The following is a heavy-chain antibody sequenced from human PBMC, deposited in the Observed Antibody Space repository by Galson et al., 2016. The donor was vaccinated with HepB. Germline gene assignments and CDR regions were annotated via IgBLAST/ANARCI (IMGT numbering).Heavy chain of an antibody. CDR3: KTRIDPFAGDR. Sequence: SLRLSCAASGFTSNKVWMSWVRQAPGKGLEWVGRIHSRTDGGTTDYAPPVKGRFIISRDDSKNTLYLQMNSLKIEDTAVYYCKTRIDPFAGDRWGQGTRVTVSS. CDR1: GFTSNKVW. V-gene: IGHV3-15*01. D-gene: IGHD3-16*01. J-gene: IGHJ4*02. CDR2: IHSRTDGGTT.